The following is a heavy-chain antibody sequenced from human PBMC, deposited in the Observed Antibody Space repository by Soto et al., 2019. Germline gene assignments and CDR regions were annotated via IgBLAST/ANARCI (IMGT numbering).Heavy chain of an antibody. CDR3: ARVGRYQLLSNNWFDP. D-gene: IGHD2-2*01. CDR2: IYYSGST. Sequence: PSETLSLTCTASGGSVSSGSYYWSWIRQPPGKGLEWIGYIYYSGSTNYNPSLKSRVTISVDTSKNQFSLKLSSVTAADTAVYYCARVGRYQLLSNNWFDPWGQGTLVTVSS. CDR1: GGSVSSGSYY. V-gene: IGHV4-61*01. J-gene: IGHJ5*02.